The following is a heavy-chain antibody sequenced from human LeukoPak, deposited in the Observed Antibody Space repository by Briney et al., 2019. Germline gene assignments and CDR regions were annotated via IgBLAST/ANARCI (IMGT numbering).Heavy chain of an antibody. CDR1: GFTFSSYA. V-gene: IGHV3-23*01. D-gene: IGHD3-3*01. CDR3: AKGGAYYDFWSGYYDENWFDP. J-gene: IGHJ5*02. CDR2: ISGSGGST. Sequence: GGSLRLSCAASGFTFSSYAMSWVRQAPGKGLEWVSAISGSGGSTYYADSVKGRFTISRDNSKNTLYLQMNSLRAEDTAVYYCAKGGAYYDFWSGYYDENWFDPWGQGTLVTVSS.